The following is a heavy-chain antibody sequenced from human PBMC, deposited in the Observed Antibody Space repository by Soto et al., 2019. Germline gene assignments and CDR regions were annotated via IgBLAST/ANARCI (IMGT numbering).Heavy chain of an antibody. CDR1: GGSISDYY. CDR3: ARTSPAAGGFDY. CDR2: IYHTT. Sequence: QVQLQESGPGLVKPSETLSLTCTVSGGSISDYYWSWIRQPPGKGLEWIGYIYHTTNYNPSLKSRVTISVNTSKNQFSLKVTSVTAADTAVYYCARTSPAAGGFDYWGQGTLVTVSS. J-gene: IGHJ4*02. D-gene: IGHD6-25*01. V-gene: IGHV4-59*01.